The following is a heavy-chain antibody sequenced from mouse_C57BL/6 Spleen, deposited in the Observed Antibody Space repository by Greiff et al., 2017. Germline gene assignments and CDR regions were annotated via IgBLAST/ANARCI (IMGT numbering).Heavy chain of an antibody. CDR2: IDPSDSYT. J-gene: IGHJ4*01. CDR1: GYTFTSYW. Sequence: QVQLQQPGAELVMPGASVKLSCKASGYTFTSYWMHWVKQRPGQGLEWIGEIDPSDSYTNYNQKFKGKSTLTVDKSSSTAYMQLSSLTSEDSAVYYCAKGGAYGNYAMDYWGQGTSVTVSS. CDR3: AKGGAYGNYAMDY. V-gene: IGHV1-69*01. D-gene: IGHD1-1*01.